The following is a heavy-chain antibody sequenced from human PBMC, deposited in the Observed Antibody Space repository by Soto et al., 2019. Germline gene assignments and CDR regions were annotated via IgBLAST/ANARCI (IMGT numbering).Heavy chain of an antibody. CDR2: IYPGDSDT. CDR1: GYSFTSYW. V-gene: IGHV5-51*01. D-gene: IGHD6-13*01. Sequence: LGESLKISCKGSGYSFTSYWIGWVRQMPGKGLEWMGIIYPGDSDTRYSPSFQGQVTISADKSISTAYLQWSSLKASDTAMYYCTRQRWAAAGFDAFDIWGQGTMVTVSS. CDR3: TRQRWAAAGFDAFDI. J-gene: IGHJ3*02.